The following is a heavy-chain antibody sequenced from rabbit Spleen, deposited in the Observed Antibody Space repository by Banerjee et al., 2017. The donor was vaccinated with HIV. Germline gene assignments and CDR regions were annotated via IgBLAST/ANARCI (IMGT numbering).Heavy chain of an antibody. CDR3: ARNYVNAFDP. D-gene: IGHD1-1*01. CDR2: IYTGSGTT. Sequence: QSLEESGGDLVKPGASLTLTCTASGFSFSTNNYMCWVRQAPGKGLEWIACIYTGSGTTHYASWAKGRFTISKTSSTTVTLQMTSLTAADTATYFCARNYVNAFDPWGPGTLVTVS. CDR1: GFSFSTNNY. J-gene: IGHJ2*01. V-gene: IGHV1S40*01.